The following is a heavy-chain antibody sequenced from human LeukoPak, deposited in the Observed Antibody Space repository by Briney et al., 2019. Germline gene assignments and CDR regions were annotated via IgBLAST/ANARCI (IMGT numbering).Heavy chain of an antibody. D-gene: IGHD6-13*01. Sequence: PGGSLRLSCAASEFTISSYAMNWVRQAPGKGLEWVSAITARGSTYYADSVKGRFTISRDNSKNTLFLQMNSLRAADTAIYYCAKRGAAAATWLDYWGQGTLVTVSS. V-gene: IGHV3-23*01. CDR3: AKRGAAAATWLDY. CDR2: ITARGST. J-gene: IGHJ4*02. CDR1: EFTISSYA.